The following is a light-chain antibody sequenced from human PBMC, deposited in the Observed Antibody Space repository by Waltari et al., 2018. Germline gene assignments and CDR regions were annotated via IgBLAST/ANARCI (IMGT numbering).Light chain of an antibody. J-gene: IGLJ1*01. V-gene: IGLV3-21*04. CDR2: YDS. Sequence: SYVVTQPPSVSVAPGETATLTCGGDNLGTSILPGYQQKAGQAPVLVIFYDSDRPSGIPERFSGSNSGNTATLTISRVEAGDEASYYCHVWHPDVDPGVFGTGTEVTVL. CDR1: NLGTSI. CDR3: HVWHPDVDPGV.